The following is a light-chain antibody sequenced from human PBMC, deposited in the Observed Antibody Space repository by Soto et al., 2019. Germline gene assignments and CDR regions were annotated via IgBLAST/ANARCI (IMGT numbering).Light chain of an antibody. V-gene: IGKV3-11*01. J-gene: IGKJ1*01. CDR2: EAS. Sequence: ENVLTQSPATLSLSPGERATLSCRASQSVGNHLVWYQQKPGQAPRLLIYEASNRATGIPARFSGSGSGTVFTLTISSLEPEDFAVYYCQERNTWWTFGQGTKVEIK. CDR1: QSVGNH. CDR3: QERNTWWT.